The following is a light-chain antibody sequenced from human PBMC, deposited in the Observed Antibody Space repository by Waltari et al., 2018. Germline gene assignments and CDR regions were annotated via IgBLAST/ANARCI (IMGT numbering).Light chain of an antibody. CDR2: HAS. CDR3: QKYDFLPAT. Sequence: EIVLTQSPGTLSLSPGERATLSCRASQGVGKYLAWYQQRPGQAPMLLLYHASIRATGSPDRFSGSGYGTDFSLTISRLEHEDFAVYYCQKYDFLPATFGQGTTVEIK. J-gene: IGKJ1*01. V-gene: IGKV3-20*01. CDR1: QGVGKY.